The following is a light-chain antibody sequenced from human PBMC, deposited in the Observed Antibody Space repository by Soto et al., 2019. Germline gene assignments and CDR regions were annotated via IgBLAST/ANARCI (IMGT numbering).Light chain of an antibody. CDR3: QQFDILPVT. CDR2: DAS. CDR1: QDISNC. J-gene: IGKJ5*01. V-gene: IGKV1-33*01. Sequence: DIQMTQSPSSLSASVGDRVTITCQASQDISNCLNWFQQKPGRAPKLLIYDASNLETGVPSRFSGSGSGTHFSFTSSSMQPEDIATYYCQQFDILPVTFGQGTRLEIK.